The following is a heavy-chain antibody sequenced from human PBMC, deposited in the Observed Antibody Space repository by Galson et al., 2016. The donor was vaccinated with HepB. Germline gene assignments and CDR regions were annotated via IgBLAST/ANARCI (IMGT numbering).Heavy chain of an antibody. J-gene: IGHJ4*02. CDR3: ARLSMGGDTYYDY. CDR2: IYPDDSDT. CDR1: GYSFSIYW. D-gene: IGHD2-21*01. Sequence: SGAEVKKPGDSLKISCKGSGYSFSIYWIAWVRQMPGKGLEWMGIIYPDDSDTRYSPSFQGQVTFSADKSISTAYLQWASLKASDTAMYYCARLSMGGDTYYDYWGQGTLVTVSS. V-gene: IGHV5-51*01.